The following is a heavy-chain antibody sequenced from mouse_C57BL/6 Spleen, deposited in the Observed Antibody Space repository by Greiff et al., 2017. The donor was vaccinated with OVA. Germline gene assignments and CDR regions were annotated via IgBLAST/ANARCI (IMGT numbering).Heavy chain of an antibody. Sequence: EVKLMESGEGLVKPGGSLKLSCAASGFTFSSYAMSWVRQTPEKRLEWVAYISSGGDYIYYADTVKGRFTISRDNARNTLYLQMSSLKSEDTAMYYCTRSNWDSYFDYWGQGTTLTVSS. CDR3: TRSNWDSYFDY. V-gene: IGHV5-9-1*02. D-gene: IGHD4-1*01. CDR1: GFTFSSYA. J-gene: IGHJ2*01. CDR2: ISSGGDYI.